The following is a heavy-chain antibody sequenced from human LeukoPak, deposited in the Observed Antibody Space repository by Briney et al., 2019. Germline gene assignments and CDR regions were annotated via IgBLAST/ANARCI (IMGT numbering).Heavy chain of an antibody. CDR3: ARDRGGNAFGV. Sequence: PGGSLLLSCAASGFPFSSYAMSWVRPAPGKGVVWVSRINGDESNRVYADSVKGRFTISRDNAKNTLYLQMNSLRAEDTAVYYCARDRGGNAFGVWGRGTMVTVSS. D-gene: IGHD2-15*01. CDR1: GFPFSSYA. J-gene: IGHJ3*01. CDR2: INGDESNR. V-gene: IGHV3-74*01.